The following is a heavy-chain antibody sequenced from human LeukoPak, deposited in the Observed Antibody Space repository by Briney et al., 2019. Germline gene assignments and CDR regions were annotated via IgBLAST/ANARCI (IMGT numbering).Heavy chain of an antibody. CDR1: GGSISSSPYY. CDR2: IFYSGLT. J-gene: IGHJ4*02. Sequence: PSETLSLTCTVSGGSISSSPYYWGWIRQPPGKGLEWIGSIFYSGLTYYTPSLKSRVTISVDTSENQFSLRLSSVTASDTAVYYCARRYSSDWAIDYWGQGTLVTVSS. D-gene: IGHD6-19*01. CDR3: ARRYSSDWAIDY. V-gene: IGHV4-39*01.